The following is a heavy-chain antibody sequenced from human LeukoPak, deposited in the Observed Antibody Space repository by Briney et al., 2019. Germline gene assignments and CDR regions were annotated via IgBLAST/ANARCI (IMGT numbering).Heavy chain of an antibody. V-gene: IGHV3-7*01. D-gene: IGHD3-16*01. Sequence: GGSLRLSCAASGFTFSNFWMNWVRQAPGKGLEGVANIKQDGSEKYYVDSVKGRFTISRDNAKNSLYLQMNSLRAEDTAVYYCARGRGGDYWGQGTLVTVSS. CDR2: IKQDGSEK. CDR1: GFTFSNFW. J-gene: IGHJ4*02. CDR3: ARGRGGDY.